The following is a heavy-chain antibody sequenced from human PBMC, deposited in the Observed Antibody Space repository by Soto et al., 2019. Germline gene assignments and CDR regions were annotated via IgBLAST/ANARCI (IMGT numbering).Heavy chain of an antibody. J-gene: IGHJ4*01. CDR1: GYTFTSYD. V-gene: IGHV1-8*01. CDR2: MNPNSGNT. D-gene: IGHD6-13*01. CDR3: AITYSSSWQRTLDY. Sequence: ASVKVSGKASGYTFTSYDINWVRQATGQGLEWMGWMNPNSGNTGYAQKFQGRVTMTRNTSISTAYMELSSLRSEDTAVYYCAITYSSSWQRTLDYWGNGTLVTVSS.